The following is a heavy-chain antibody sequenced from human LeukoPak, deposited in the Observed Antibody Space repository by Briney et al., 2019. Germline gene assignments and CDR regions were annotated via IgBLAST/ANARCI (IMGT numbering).Heavy chain of an antibody. J-gene: IGHJ3*02. Sequence: SVKVSCKASGGTFSNYAISWVRQAPGQGLEWMGRIIPILGIANYAQNFQGRVTITADKSTSTAYMELSSLRSEDTAVYYCAEYYYDSSGYYRIDAFDIWGQGTMVTVSS. CDR1: GGTFSNYA. CDR3: AEYYYDSSGYYRIDAFDI. D-gene: IGHD3-22*01. V-gene: IGHV1-69*04. CDR2: IIPILGIA.